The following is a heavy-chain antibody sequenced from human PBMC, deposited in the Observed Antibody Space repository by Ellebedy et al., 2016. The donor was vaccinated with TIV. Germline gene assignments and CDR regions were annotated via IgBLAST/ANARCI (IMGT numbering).Heavy chain of an antibody. CDR1: GASSSAYH. D-gene: IGHD1-26*01. Sequence: SETLSLTCNVSGASSSAYHWTWIRQSPGKGLEWIGYVYYSGATSYNPSLQSRVPISLDSSKIQFSLRLASVTAADTGVYYCARSYSGSWLQYFASWGQGTTVTVSS. V-gene: IGHV4-59*01. CDR3: ARSYSGSWLQYFAS. J-gene: IGHJ4*03. CDR2: VYYSGAT.